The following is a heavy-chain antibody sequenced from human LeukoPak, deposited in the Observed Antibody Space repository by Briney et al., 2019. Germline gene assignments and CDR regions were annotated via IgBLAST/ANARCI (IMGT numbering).Heavy chain of an antibody. CDR2: IYYSGST. CDR1: GGSISSSSYY. Sequence: NPSETLSLTCTVSGGSISSSSYYWGWIRQPPGKGLEWIGSIYYSGSTYYNPSLKSRVTISVDTSKNQFSLKLSSVTAADTAVYYCASGYSYGFDYWGQGTLVTVSS. J-gene: IGHJ4*02. CDR3: ASGYSYGFDY. V-gene: IGHV4-39*07. D-gene: IGHD5-18*01.